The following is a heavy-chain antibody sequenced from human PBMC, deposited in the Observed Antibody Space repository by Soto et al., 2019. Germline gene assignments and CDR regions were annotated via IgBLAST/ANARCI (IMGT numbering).Heavy chain of an antibody. J-gene: IGHJ4*02. D-gene: IGHD6-6*01. CDR2: IKQDGSEK. CDR1: GFTFSSYW. CDR3: ARENGYSSSSRIDY. Sequence: GGSLRLSCAASGFTFSSYWMSWVRQAPGKGLEWVANIKQDGSEKYYVDSVKGRFTISRDNAKNSLYLQMNSLRAEDTAVYYCARENGYSSSSRIDYWGQGTLVTVSS. V-gene: IGHV3-7*01.